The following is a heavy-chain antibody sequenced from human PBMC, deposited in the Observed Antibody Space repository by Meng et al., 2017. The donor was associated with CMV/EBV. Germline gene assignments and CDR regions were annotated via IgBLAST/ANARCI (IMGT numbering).Heavy chain of an antibody. CDR3: ARQYSSSYYSDY. CDR1: GGSLKGYY. V-gene: IGHV4-34*01. D-gene: IGHD6-6*01. CDR2: IRHSGDIT. Sequence: SQTLSPTCGIYGGSLKGYYWSWIRQTPGKGLEWIGEIRHSGDITNYHPSLKSPVTISIDTSKKQFSLKLSAVTAADTAVYYCARQYSSSYYSDYWGQGTLVTVSS. J-gene: IGHJ4*02.